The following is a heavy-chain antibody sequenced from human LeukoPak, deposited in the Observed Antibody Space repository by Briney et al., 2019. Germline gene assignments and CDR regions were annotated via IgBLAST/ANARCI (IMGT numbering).Heavy chain of an antibody. V-gene: IGHV3-48*02. CDR3: ARGTGDPQRFDP. CDR1: GFTFSTYS. CDR2: ISSRSSAT. J-gene: IGHJ5*02. Sequence: PGGSLRLSCAPSGFTFSTYSMNGVRQAPGRGREGVAYISSRSSATYYADSVKGRFTISRDNAKNSLYLQMNSLRDEDTAVYYCARGTGDPQRFDPWGQGTLVTVSS. D-gene: IGHD4-17*01.